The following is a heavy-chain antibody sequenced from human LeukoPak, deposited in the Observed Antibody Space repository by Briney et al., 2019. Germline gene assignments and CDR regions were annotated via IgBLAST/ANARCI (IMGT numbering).Heavy chain of an antibody. CDR2: IIPIFGTA. V-gene: IGHV1-69*05. CDR1: GGTFSSYA. CDR3: ARDYYDSSGYYYAHDY. Sequence: SVNVSCTASGGTFSSYAISWVRQGPGQGLEWMGRIIPIFGTANYAQKFQGRVTITTDESTSTAYMELSSLRSEDTAVYYCARDYYDSSGYYYAHDYWGQGTLVTVSS. D-gene: IGHD3-22*01. J-gene: IGHJ4*02.